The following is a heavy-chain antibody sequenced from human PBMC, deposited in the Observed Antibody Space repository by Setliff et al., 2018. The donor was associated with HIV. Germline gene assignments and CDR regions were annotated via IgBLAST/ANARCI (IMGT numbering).Heavy chain of an antibody. D-gene: IGHD3-22*01. CDR3: GGNGYYSIDY. Sequence: SETLSLTCAVSGGSISSNWWSWVRQSPGKGLGWIGEIYHSGSTHYNPSLQSRVTISADKSKSQFSLKLNSVTAADTAVYYCGGNGYYSIDYWGQGTLVTVSS. CDR1: GGSISSNW. J-gene: IGHJ4*02. CDR2: IYHSGST. V-gene: IGHV4-4*02.